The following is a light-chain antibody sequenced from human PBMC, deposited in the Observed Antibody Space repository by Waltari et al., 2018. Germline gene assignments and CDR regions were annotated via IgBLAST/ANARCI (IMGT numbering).Light chain of an antibody. J-gene: IGLJ3*02. CDR3: AAWDDSLSWV. CDR1: SSNIGSHN. Sequence: QSVLTQPPSVSGNPGQRITISCSGSSSNIGSHNVYWYQQIPGTAPRLLIYWNNPRPSGVPNRFSGSKSGTSASLAISGLRSEDEADYYCAAWDDSLSWVFGGGTHLTVL. CDR2: WNN. V-gene: IGLV1-47*01.